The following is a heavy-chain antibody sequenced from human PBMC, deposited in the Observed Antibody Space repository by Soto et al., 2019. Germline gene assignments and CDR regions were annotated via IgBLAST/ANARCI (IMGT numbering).Heavy chain of an antibody. CDR3: ARARDCSSTSCSGGFAP. Sequence: ASVKVSCKASGYTFTSYAMNWVRQAPGQGLEWMGWINTNTGNPTYAQGFTGRFVFSLDTSVSTAYLQICSLKAEDTAVYYCARARDCSSTSCSGGFAPWGQGTLVTVSS. CDR2: INTNTGNP. CDR1: GYTFTSYA. D-gene: IGHD2-2*01. J-gene: IGHJ5*02. V-gene: IGHV7-4-1*01.